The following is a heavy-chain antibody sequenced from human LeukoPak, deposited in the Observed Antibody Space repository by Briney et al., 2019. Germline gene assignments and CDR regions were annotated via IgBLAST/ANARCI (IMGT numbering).Heavy chain of an antibody. CDR3: ARESPFDP. CDR2: INTDTGNP. CDR1: GYSFTSYA. Sequence: GASVKVSCKAFGYSFTSYAINWVRQAPGQGLEWMGWINTDTGNPTYAQGFTGRFVFSLDTSVSTAYLQITSLKPEDTAVYYCARESPFDPWGQGTLVTVSS. V-gene: IGHV7-4-1*02. J-gene: IGHJ5*02.